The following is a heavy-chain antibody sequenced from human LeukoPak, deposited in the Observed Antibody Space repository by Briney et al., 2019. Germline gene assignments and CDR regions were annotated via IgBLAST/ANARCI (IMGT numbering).Heavy chain of an antibody. Sequence: GGSLRLSCAASGFTFSSYAMSWARQAPGKGLEWVSAISGSGGSTYYADSVKGRFTIARDNSKNTLYLQMNSLRAEDTALYHCARVHQLLSSGGWFDPWGQGTLVTVSS. J-gene: IGHJ5*02. CDR3: ARVHQLLSSGGWFDP. CDR1: GFTFSSYA. CDR2: ISGSGGST. D-gene: IGHD2-2*01. V-gene: IGHV3-23*01.